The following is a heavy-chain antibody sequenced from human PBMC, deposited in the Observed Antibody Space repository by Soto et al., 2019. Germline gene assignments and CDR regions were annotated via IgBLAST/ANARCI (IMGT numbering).Heavy chain of an antibody. D-gene: IGHD1-1*01. V-gene: IGHV4-59*08. CDR3: ARLNWNALDY. CDR2: IYYSGST. CDR1: GFTFSNAW. Sequence: PGGSLRLSCAASGFTFSNAWINWVRQAPGKGLEWIGYIYYSGSTNYNPSLKSRVTISVDTSKNQFSLKLSSVTAADTAVYYCARLNWNALDYWGQGTLVTVSS. J-gene: IGHJ4*02.